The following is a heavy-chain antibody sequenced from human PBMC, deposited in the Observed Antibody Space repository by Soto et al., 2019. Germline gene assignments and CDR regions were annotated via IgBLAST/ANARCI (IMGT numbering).Heavy chain of an antibody. Sequence: QVQLVESGGGVVQPGRSLRLSCAASGFTFSSYGMHWVRQAPGKGLEWVAVISYDGSNKYYADSVKGRFTISRDNSKNTLYLQMNSLRAEDTAVYYCAKDLGAVAGSDYWGQGTLVTVSS. CDR1: GFTFSSYG. CDR2: ISYDGSNK. J-gene: IGHJ4*02. V-gene: IGHV3-30*18. CDR3: AKDLGAVAGSDY. D-gene: IGHD6-19*01.